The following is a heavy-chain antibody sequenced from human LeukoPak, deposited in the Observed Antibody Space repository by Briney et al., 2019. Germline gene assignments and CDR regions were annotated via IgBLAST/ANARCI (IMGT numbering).Heavy chain of an antibody. J-gene: IGHJ3*02. CDR2: ISSSSSYM. Sequence: PGGSLRLSCAASGFTFSNYNMNWVRQAPGKGLEWVSSISSSSSYMFYADSVKGRFTISRDNSKNTLYLQMNSLRAEDTAVYYCAKDRATVVTFAFDIWGQGTMVTVSS. V-gene: IGHV3-21*01. D-gene: IGHD4-23*01. CDR3: AKDRATVVTFAFDI. CDR1: GFTFSNYN.